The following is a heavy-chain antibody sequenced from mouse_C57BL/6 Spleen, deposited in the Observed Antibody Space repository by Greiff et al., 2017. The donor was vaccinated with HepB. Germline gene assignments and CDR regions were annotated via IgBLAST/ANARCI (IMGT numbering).Heavy chain of an antibody. CDR1: GYTFTSYG. CDR3: ARDYGSSYYFDY. Sequence: VMLVESGAELARPGASVKLSCKASGYTFTSYGISWVKQRTGQGLEWIGEIYPRSGNTYYNEKFKGKATLTADKSSSTAYMELRSLTSEDSAVYFCARDYGSSYYFDYWGQGTTLTVSS. J-gene: IGHJ2*01. V-gene: IGHV1-81*01. CDR2: IYPRSGNT. D-gene: IGHD1-1*01.